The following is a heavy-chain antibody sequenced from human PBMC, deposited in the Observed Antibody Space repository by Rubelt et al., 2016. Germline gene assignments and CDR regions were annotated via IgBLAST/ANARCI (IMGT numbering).Heavy chain of an antibody. Sequence: EVQLVESGGGLVQPGGSLRLSCAASGFTFSSYSMNWVRQAPGKGLEWVSYISSSSSTIYYADFVKGRFTISRDNAKNSLYLQMNSLRAEDTAVYYCARERAYGDSPFFDYWGQGTLVTVSS. V-gene: IGHV3-48*04. J-gene: IGHJ4*02. CDR3: ARERAYGDSPFFDY. CDR1: GFTFSSYS. D-gene: IGHD4-17*01. CDR2: ISSSSSTI.